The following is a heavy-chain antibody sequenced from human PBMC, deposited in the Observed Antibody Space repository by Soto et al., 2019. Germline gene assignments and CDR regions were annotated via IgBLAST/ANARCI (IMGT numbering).Heavy chain of an antibody. CDR3: GSVRPSGYVLS. J-gene: IGHJ5*02. D-gene: IGHD6-25*01. CDR1: GGSLSSYY. Sequence: SETLSLTCTVSGGSLSSYYWTWIRQSPVKGLEWIGCVYFSGNTNYNPSLKSRVTISIDTSKNQFSLRLASVTAADTAFYYCGSVRPSGYVLSWGQGTLVTVSS. CDR2: VYFSGNT. V-gene: IGHV4-59*01.